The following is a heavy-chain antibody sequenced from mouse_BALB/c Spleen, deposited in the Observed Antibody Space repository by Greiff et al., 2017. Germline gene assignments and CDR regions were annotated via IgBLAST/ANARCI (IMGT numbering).Heavy chain of an antibody. J-gene: IGHJ2*01. CDR3: ARGGYYGYDDY. CDR1: GYSITSGYY. Sequence: EVKVEESGPGLVKPSQSLSLTCSVTGYSITSGYYWNWIRQFPGNKLEWMGYISYDGSNNYNPSLKNRISITRDTSKNQFFLKLNSVTTEDTATYYCARGGYYGYDDYWGQGTTLTVSS. D-gene: IGHD2-2*01. V-gene: IGHV3-6*02. CDR2: ISYDGSN.